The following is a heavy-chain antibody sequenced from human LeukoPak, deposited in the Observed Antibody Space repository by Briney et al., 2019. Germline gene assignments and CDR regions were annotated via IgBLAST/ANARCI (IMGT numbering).Heavy chain of an antibody. V-gene: IGHV4-59*01. Sequence: SETLSLTCTVSGGSISSYYWSWIRQPPGKGLEWIGYIYYSGSTNYNPSLKSRVTISVDTSKNQFSLKLSSVTAADTAVYYCARVGGRITMVRGVMNDYWGQGTLVTVSS. CDR2: IYYSGST. D-gene: IGHD3-10*01. CDR3: ARVGGRITMVRGVMNDY. J-gene: IGHJ4*02. CDR1: GGSISSYY.